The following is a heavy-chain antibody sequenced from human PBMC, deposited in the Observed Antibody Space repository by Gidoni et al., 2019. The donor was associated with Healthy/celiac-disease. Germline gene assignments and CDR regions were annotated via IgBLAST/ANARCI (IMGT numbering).Heavy chain of an antibody. CDR3: ARDRGDIVVVPAAAHFDP. Sequence: QVQLQESGPGLVKPSETLSLTCTVSGGSISSYYWSWIRQPAGKGLEWIGRIYTSGSTNYNPSLKSRVTMSVDTSKNQCSLKLSSVTAADTAVYYCARDRGDIVVVPAAAHFDPWGQGTLVTVSS. CDR2: IYTSGST. J-gene: IGHJ5*02. CDR1: GGSISSYY. V-gene: IGHV4-4*07. D-gene: IGHD2-2*01.